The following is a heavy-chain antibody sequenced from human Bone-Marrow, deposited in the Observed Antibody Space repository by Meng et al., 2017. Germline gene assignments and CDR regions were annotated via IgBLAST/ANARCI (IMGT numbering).Heavy chain of an antibody. Sequence: SVQVSCQASRGTFSSYAISWVRQAPGHGLEWMGGIIPIFGTANYAQKFQGRVTITADESTSTAYMELSSLRSEDTAVYYCARSFIAARNLLFNWFDPWGQGTLVTVSS. V-gene: IGHV1-69*13. CDR3: ARSFIAARNLLFNWFDP. J-gene: IGHJ5*02. CDR1: RGTFSSYA. CDR2: IIPIFGTA. D-gene: IGHD6-6*01.